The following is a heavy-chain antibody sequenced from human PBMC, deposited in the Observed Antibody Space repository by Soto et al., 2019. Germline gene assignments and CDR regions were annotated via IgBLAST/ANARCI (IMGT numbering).Heavy chain of an antibody. J-gene: IGHJ4*02. D-gene: IGHD5-18*01. V-gene: IGHV3-30*18. Sequence: GGSLRLSCAASGFTFSSYGMHWVRQAPGKGLEWVAVISYDGSNKYYADSVKGRFTISRDNSKNTLYLQMNSLRAGDTAVYYCAKARQPGYSYGYYPFDYWGQGTLVTVSS. CDR1: GFTFSSYG. CDR2: ISYDGSNK. CDR3: AKARQPGYSYGYYPFDY.